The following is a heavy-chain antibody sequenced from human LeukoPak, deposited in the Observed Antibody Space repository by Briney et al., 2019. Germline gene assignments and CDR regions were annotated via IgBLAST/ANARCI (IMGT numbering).Heavy chain of an antibody. J-gene: IGHJ4*02. CDR1: GFTFSSYN. D-gene: IGHD3-22*01. Sequence: PGGSLRLSCAASGFTFSSYNMNWVRQAPGKGLEWVSLISSSSSVIYYVDSVKGRFTISRDNAKNSLYLQMNSLRAEDTALYYCAKDRRHSSGYIDYWGQGTLVTVSS. CDR3: AKDRRHSSGYIDY. V-gene: IGHV3-21*04. CDR2: ISSSSSVI.